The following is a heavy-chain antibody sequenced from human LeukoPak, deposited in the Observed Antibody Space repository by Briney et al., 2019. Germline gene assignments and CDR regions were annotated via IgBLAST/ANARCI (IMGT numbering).Heavy chain of an antibody. CDR1: GGTFSSYA. V-gene: IGHV1-69*05. J-gene: IGHJ4*02. Sequence: SVKVSCKASGGTFSSYAISWVRQAPGQGLEWMGGIIPIFGTANDAQKFQSRVRITTDESTSPAYMELSSLRSEDKAVYYCARTAYYDILASYSFPYYFDYWGQGTLVTVSS. CDR3: ARTAYYDILASYSFPYYFDY. CDR2: IIPIFGTA. D-gene: IGHD3-9*01.